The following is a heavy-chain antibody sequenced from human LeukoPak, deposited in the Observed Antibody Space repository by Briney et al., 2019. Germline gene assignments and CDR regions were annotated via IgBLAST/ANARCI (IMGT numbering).Heavy chain of an antibody. Sequence: LSGGSLRLSCAASGFTFSNFEMNWVRQIPGKGLEWLSFITRSSRIIYYADSVKGRFTISRDNSKNTLYLQMNSLRAEDTAVYYCARDLAHPLYSSSWSGIDYWGQGTLVTVSS. CDR1: GFTFSNFE. CDR2: ITRSSRII. CDR3: ARDLAHPLYSSSWSGIDY. D-gene: IGHD6-13*01. V-gene: IGHV3-48*01. J-gene: IGHJ4*02.